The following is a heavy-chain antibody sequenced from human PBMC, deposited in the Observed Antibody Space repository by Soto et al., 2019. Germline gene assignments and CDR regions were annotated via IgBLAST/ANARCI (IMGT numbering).Heavy chain of an antibody. V-gene: IGHV4-59*01. J-gene: IGHJ4*02. D-gene: IGHD3-10*01. CDR2: IYYSGNT. Sequence: PSETLSLTCTVSGGSISGYYWSWIRQPPGKGLEWIAYIYYSGNTKYNPSLKSRVTISVDTSKNQFSLKLSSVSAADTAVYYCARHYGSGTYPLDYWGQGTLVTVSS. CDR3: ARHYGSGTYPLDY. CDR1: GGSISGYY.